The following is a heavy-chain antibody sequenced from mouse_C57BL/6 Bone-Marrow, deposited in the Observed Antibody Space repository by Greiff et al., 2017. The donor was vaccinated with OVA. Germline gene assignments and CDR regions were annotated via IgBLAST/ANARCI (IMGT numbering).Heavy chain of an antibody. D-gene: IGHD1-1*01. V-gene: IGHV1-62-2*01. J-gene: IGHJ2*01. CDR1: GYTFTEYT. CDR2: FYPGSGSI. Sequence: VQLQQSGAELVNPGSSVKLSCKASGYTFTEYTIHWVKQRSGQGLEWIGWFYPGSGSIKYNEKFKDKATLTADKSSSTVYMELSRLTSEDSAVYFFVSHDAENYGSSNVPPFDYWGKGVTPTISS. CDR3: VSHDAENYGSSNVPPFDY.